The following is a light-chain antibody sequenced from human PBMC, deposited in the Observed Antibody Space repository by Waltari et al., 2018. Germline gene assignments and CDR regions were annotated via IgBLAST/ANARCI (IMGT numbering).Light chain of an antibody. V-gene: IGLV1-47*01. CDR1: NSNIGRNS. CDR2: RDD. J-gene: IGLJ1*01. Sequence: QSVLTQPPSVSGTPGQTVTISCFGTNSNIGRNSVFWYQQLPGTAPKLLIYRDDQRPSGVPDRFSVSKSGTSASLAIRGLRSEDEADYYCAAWDDSLSVSYVFGSGTKVTV. CDR3: AAWDDSLSVSYV.